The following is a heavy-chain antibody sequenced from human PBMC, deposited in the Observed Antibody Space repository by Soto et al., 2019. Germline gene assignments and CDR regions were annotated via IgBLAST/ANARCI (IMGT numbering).Heavy chain of an antibody. J-gene: IGHJ3*02. Sequence: SGPTLVNPTQTLTLTCTFSGFPLSTSGVGVGWIRQPPGKALEWLALIYWNDDKRYSPSLKSRLTITKDTSKNQVVLTMTNMDPVDTATYYCAHSRYSSSWYGTGAFDIWGQGTMVTVSS. D-gene: IGHD6-13*01. CDR3: AHSRYSSSWYGTGAFDI. CDR2: IYWNDDK. V-gene: IGHV2-5*01. CDR1: GFPLSTSGVG.